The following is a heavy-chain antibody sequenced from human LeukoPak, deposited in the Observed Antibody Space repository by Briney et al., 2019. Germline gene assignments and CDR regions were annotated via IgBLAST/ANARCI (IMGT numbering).Heavy chain of an antibody. J-gene: IGHJ4*02. V-gene: IGHV1-2*02. CDR3: AIGGGYFDY. D-gene: IGHD3-16*01. CDR1: GYTFTGYY. CDR2: IDPNSGGT. Sequence: ASVKVSCKASGYTFTGYYMHWVRQAPGQGLEWMGWIDPNSGGTNYAQEFQGRVTMTRDTSIGTAYMELSRLRSDDTAVYYCAIGGGYFDYWGQGTLVTVSS.